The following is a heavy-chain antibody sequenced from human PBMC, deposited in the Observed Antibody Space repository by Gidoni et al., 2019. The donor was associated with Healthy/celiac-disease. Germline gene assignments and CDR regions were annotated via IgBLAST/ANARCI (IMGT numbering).Heavy chain of an antibody. V-gene: IGHV1-69*01. D-gene: IGHD6-19*01. CDR2: IIPIFGTA. CDR1: GGTFSSYP. Sequence: QVQLVQSGAEVKKPGSSVKVSCKASGGTFSSYPISWVRQAPGQGLEWMGGIIPIFGTANDAQKFQGRVTITADESTSTAYMELSSLRSEDTAVYYCASAVAGTVSYYYYGMDVWGQGTTVTVSS. CDR3: ASAVAGTVSYYYYGMDV. J-gene: IGHJ6*02.